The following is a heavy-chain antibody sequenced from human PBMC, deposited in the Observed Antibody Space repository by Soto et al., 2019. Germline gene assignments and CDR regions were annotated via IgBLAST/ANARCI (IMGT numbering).Heavy chain of an antibody. Sequence: GGSLRLSCAVSGFTFSFYGMNWVRQAPGKGLEWVSYISSSGDTIHYADSVKGRFTISRESAMNSLYLQMNSLRAEDTAVYYWWRIKGTSGSDYDAFDIWGEGTMVNVSS. V-gene: IGHV3-48*04. CDR1: GFTFSFYG. D-gene: IGHD1-26*01. CDR2: ISSSGDTI. CDR3: WRIKGTSGSDYDAFDI. J-gene: IGHJ3*02.